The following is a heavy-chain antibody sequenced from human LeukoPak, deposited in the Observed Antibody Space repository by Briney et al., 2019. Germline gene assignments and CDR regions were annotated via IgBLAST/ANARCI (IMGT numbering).Heavy chain of an antibody. CDR2: IRSNGDDI. CDR1: GFIFRHYT. J-gene: IGHJ3*02. D-gene: IGHD3-3*01. CDR3: AREPYDFWSGYPYDAFDI. V-gene: IGHV3-21*05. Sequence: GGSLRLSCAASGFIFRHYTMTWVRQAPGKGLEWVSHIRSNGDDIRYADFVEGRFIISRDDAKNSLFLQMNSLRAEDTAVYYCAREPYDFWSGYPYDAFDIWGQGTMVTVSS.